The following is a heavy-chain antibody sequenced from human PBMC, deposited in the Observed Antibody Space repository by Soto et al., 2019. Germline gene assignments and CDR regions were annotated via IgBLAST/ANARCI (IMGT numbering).Heavy chain of an antibody. J-gene: IGHJ4*02. CDR1: GFTFSTFW. CDR3: TSGPLGAAHY. D-gene: IGHD6-25*01. CDR2: IRQDGSEK. V-gene: IGHV3-7*01. Sequence: EVQLVESGGGLVQPGGSLRLSCAASGFTFSTFWMTWVRQAPGKGLEWVANIRQDGSEKFYVESVKGRFTISRDNAEHSLFRKLDSLGVEDTAVYYCTSGPLGAAHYWGQGTLVTVSS.